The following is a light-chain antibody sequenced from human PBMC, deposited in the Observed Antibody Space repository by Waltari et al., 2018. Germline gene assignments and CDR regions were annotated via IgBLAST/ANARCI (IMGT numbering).Light chain of an antibody. J-gene: IGLJ1*01. CDR2: EGS. CDR3: CSYAGSSTPYV. V-gene: IGLV2-23*01. CDR1: SSDVGSYNL. Sequence: QSALTQPASVSGSPGQSITISCTGTSSDVGSYNLVSWYQQHPGKAPKPMIYEGSKRASGVSNRVSCSKSGNTASLTISGLQAEDEADYYCCSYAGSSTPYVFGTGTKVTVL.